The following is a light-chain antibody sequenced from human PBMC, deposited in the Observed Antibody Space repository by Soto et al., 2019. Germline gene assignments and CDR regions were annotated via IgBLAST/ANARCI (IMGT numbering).Light chain of an antibody. CDR2: DVS. CDR3: SSHTGSSTRPVI. J-gene: IGLJ2*01. V-gene: IGLV2-14*03. Sequence: QSVLTQPASVSGSPGQSITISCTGTSTDVGAYNYVSWYQRHRGKTPQLMIYDVSNRPSGVSNRLSGATSGNTAALTISGLQDEDEDDDYCSSHTGSSTRPVIFGGGTKLTVL. CDR1: STDVGAYNY.